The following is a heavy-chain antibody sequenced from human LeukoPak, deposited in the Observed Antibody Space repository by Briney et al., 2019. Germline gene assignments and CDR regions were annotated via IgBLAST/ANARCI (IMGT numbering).Heavy chain of an antibody. D-gene: IGHD3-10*01. CDR3: ARDTWSRIGALSYYYYMDV. Sequence: SETLSLTCTVSGYSISSGYYWGWIRQPPGKGLEGMGSMYHSRTTYYKPALKSRATTSVDTSKNQFSLKLSSVTAADTAVYYCARDTWSRIGALSYYYYMDVWGKGTTVTISS. J-gene: IGHJ6*03. CDR2: MYHSRTT. CDR1: GYSISSGYY. V-gene: IGHV4-38-2*02.